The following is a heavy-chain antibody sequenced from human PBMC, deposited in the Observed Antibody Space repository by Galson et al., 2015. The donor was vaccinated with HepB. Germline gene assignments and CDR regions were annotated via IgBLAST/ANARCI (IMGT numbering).Heavy chain of an antibody. J-gene: IGHJ4*02. CDR1: GFTLSDHY. Sequence: SLRLSCAASGFTLSDHYMDWVRQAPGKGLEWVGRTRNKANSYTTEYAASVKGRFTISRDDSKNSLYLQMNSLKTEDTAVYYCARFSVATWYFDYWGQGTLVTVSS. CDR3: ARFSVATWYFDY. V-gene: IGHV3-72*01. D-gene: IGHD1-26*01. CDR2: TRNKANSYTT.